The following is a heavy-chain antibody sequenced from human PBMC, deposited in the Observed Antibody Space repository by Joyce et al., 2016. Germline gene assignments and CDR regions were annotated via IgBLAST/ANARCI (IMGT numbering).Heavy chain of an antibody. Sequence: EVQLVESGGGLVQPGGLLRLSCAASGFTFSTTWMTWVRQSPGKGPEWVANIKPDGREKYYVGSVKGRFTISRDNAKNSRSLLMNSLRVDDTAVYYCATGGGMDVWGQGTTVTVSS. V-gene: IGHV3-7*01. CDR1: GFTFSTTW. J-gene: IGHJ6*02. CDR3: ATGGGMDV. CDR2: IKPDGREK.